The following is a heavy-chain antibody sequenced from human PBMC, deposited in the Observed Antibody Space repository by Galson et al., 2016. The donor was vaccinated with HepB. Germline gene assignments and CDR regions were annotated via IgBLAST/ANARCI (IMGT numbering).Heavy chain of an antibody. Sequence: SLRLSCAASGFTFSSYAIHWVRQAPGKGLEWVAVISSDGSNNYYADSVKGRFTISRDNSKNTLYLQMNSLRAEDTAVYYCARDRGYSYGYLVSYYFDYWGQGTLVTVSS. CDR2: ISSDGSNN. J-gene: IGHJ4*02. CDR1: GFTFSSYA. V-gene: IGHV3-30-3*01. CDR3: ARDRGYSYGYLVSYYFDY. D-gene: IGHD5-18*01.